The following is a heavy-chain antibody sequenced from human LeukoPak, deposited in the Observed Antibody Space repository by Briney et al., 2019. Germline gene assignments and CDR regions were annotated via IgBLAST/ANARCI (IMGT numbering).Heavy chain of an antibody. J-gene: IGHJ4*02. Sequence: SVKVSCKASGGTFSSYAISWVRQAPGQGLEWMGGIIPIFGTANYAQKFQGRVTITTDESTSTAYMELSSLRSEDTAVYYCARAKGDYYDSSGYYKTFDYWGQGTLVTVSS. D-gene: IGHD3-22*01. CDR2: IIPIFGTA. V-gene: IGHV1-69*05. CDR3: ARAKGDYYDSSGYYKTFDY. CDR1: GGTFSSYA.